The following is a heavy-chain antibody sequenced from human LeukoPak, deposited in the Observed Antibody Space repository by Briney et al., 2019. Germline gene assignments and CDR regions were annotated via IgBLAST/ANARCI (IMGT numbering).Heavy chain of an antibody. Sequence: GASVKVSCKASGFTFTSSAMQWVRQARGQRLEWIGWIVVGSGNTNYAQKFQERVTITRDMSTSTAYMELSSLRSEDTAVYYCARMDYSSGWYGYYYYGMDVWGQGTTVTVSS. J-gene: IGHJ6*02. D-gene: IGHD6-19*01. CDR3: ARMDYSSGWYGYYYYGMDV. CDR1: GFTFTSSA. V-gene: IGHV1-58*02. CDR2: IVVGSGNT.